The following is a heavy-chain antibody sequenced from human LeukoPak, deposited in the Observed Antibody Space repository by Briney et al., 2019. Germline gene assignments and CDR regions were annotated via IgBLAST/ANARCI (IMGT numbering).Heavy chain of an antibody. J-gene: IGHJ5*02. CDR2: INDDGSDT. V-gene: IGHV3-74*01. D-gene: IGHD2-15*01. CDR1: GFTFKLYW. Sequence: GGSLRLSCAASGFTFKLYWMHWVRQVPGKRPVWVSRINDDGSDTVYADSVRGRFTISRDDAKNTVYLQMNDLRAEDTAVYHCVRGGPSTWSWGQGTLVTVSS. CDR3: VRGGPSTWS.